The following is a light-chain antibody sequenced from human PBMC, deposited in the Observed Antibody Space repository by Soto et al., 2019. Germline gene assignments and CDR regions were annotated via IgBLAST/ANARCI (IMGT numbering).Light chain of an antibody. J-gene: IGKJ4*01. V-gene: IGKV4-1*01. CDR3: HQFHTSPFT. CDR1: QSVLYKSNSKNY. CDR2: WAS. Sequence: DVVMTQSPDSLAVSLGETATITCRSSQSVLYKSNSKNYLAWYQQEPGQPPKLLIYWASTRESGVPDRFSGSGSGTDFTLTISSLQAEDVALYYCHQFHTSPFTFGGGTKVEI.